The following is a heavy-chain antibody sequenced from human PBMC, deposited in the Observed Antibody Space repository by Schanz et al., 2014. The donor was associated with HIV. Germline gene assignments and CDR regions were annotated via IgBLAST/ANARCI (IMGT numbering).Heavy chain of an antibody. CDR3: TRDGGCSGTACYGYGMDV. CDR2: MIWNNGI. V-gene: IGHV3-48*02. J-gene: IGHJ6*02. D-gene: IGHD2-2*01. Sequence: VQLVESGGGVVQPGRSLRLSCAASGFSLSGYGMNWVRQAPGKGLEWVAHMIWNNGIYYADSVKGRFTISRDNAKNSLYLQMNSLREEDTAVYYCTRDGGCSGTACYGYGMDVWGQGTTVTVSS. CDR1: GFSLSGYG.